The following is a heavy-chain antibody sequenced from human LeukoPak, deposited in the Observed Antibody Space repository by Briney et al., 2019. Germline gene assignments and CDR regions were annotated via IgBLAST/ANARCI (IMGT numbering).Heavy chain of an antibody. Sequence: SQTLSLTCTVSGGSISSGSYYWSWIRQPAGKGLEWIGRIYTSGSTNYNPSLKSRVTISVDTSKNQFSLKLSSVTAADTAVYYCARDTPETQQLANYYFDYWGQGTLVTVSS. CDR2: IYTSGST. CDR3: ARDTPETQQLANYYFDY. J-gene: IGHJ4*02. V-gene: IGHV4-61*02. CDR1: GGSISSGSYY. D-gene: IGHD6-13*01.